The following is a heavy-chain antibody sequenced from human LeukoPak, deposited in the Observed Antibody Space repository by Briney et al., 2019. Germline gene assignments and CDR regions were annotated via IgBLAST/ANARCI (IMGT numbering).Heavy chain of an antibody. CDR2: IYHSGST. V-gene: IGHV4-30-2*01. J-gene: IGHJ4*02. D-gene: IGHD5-18*01. Sequence: SETLSLTCAVSGGSISSGGYSWSWIRQPPGKGLEWIGYIYHSGSTYYNPSLKSRVTISVDRSKNQFSLKLSSVTAADTAVYYCARGGGYSYGYTLDYWGQGTLVTVSS. CDR1: GGSISSGGYS. CDR3: ARGGGYSYGYTLDY.